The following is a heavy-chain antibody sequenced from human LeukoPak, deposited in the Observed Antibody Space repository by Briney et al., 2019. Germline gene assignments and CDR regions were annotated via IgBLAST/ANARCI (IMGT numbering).Heavy chain of an antibody. Sequence: SETLSLTCTVSGGSISSYYWSWIRQPPGKGLEWIGYIYYSGSTNYNPSLKSRVTISVDTSKNQFPLKLSSVTAADTAVYYCARDRVDYGMDVWGQGTTVTVSS. J-gene: IGHJ6*02. CDR3: ARDRVDYGMDV. V-gene: IGHV4-59*01. CDR2: IYYSGST. CDR1: GGSISSYY.